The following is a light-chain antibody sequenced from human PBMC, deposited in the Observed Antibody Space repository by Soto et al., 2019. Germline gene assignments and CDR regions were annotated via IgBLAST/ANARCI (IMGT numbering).Light chain of an antibody. CDR2: WAS. J-gene: IGKJ3*01. Sequence: DIVMTQSPDSLAVSLGERATINCKSSQSVLYSSNNKNYLAWYQQKPGQPPNLLIYWASTRESGVPDRFSGSGSGTDFTLTISSLQAEDVAVYYCQQYYSLPFTFGPGTTVDIK. CDR3: QQYYSLPFT. V-gene: IGKV4-1*01. CDR1: QSVLYSSNNKNY.